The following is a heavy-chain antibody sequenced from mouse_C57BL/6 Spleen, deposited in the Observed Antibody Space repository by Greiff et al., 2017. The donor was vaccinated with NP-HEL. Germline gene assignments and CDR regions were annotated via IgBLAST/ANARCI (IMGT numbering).Heavy chain of an antibody. CDR3: TLIRAWFAY. J-gene: IGHJ3*01. CDR1: GFNIKDDY. Sequence: VQLQQSGAELVRPGASVKLSCTASGFNIKDDYMHWVKQRPEQGLEWIGWIDPENGDTEYASKFQGKATIPADTSSNTAYLQLSSLTSEDTAVYYCTLIRAWFAYWGQGTLVTVSA. CDR2: IDPENGDT. V-gene: IGHV14-4*01.